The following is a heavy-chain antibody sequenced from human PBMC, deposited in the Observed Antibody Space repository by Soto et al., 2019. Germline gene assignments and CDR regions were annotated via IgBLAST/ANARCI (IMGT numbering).Heavy chain of an antibody. D-gene: IGHD6-19*01. CDR1: GLTFSTYA. V-gene: IGHV3-23*01. CDR3: AKDYPPTSYSSDWSQSAFFDY. Sequence: GGSLRLSCAASGLTFSTYAMSWVRQAPGKGLEWVSAITGGGENTYYADSVKGRFTISRDNSKNTLYLQMNSLRAEDTALYYCAKDYPPTSYSSDWSQSAFFDYWGQGTLVTVSS. J-gene: IGHJ4*02. CDR2: ITGGGENT.